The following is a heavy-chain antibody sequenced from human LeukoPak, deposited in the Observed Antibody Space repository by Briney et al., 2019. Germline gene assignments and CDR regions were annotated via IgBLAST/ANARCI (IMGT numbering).Heavy chain of an antibody. V-gene: IGHV4-30-2*01. Sequence: PSQTLSLTCAVSGGSISSGGYSWSWIRQPPGKGLEWIGYIYHSGSTYYNPSLKSRVTISVDTSKNQFSLKLSSVTAADTAVYYCARRSVAGLGFDYWGQGTLVTVSS. CDR3: ARRSVAGLGFDY. J-gene: IGHJ4*02. CDR1: GGSISSGGYS. D-gene: IGHD6-19*01. CDR2: IYHSGST.